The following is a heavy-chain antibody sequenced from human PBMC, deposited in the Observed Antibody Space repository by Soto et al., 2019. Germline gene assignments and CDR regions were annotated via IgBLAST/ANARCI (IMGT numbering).Heavy chain of an antibody. Sequence: QVQLVESGGGVVQPGRSLRLSCAASGFTFSSYAMHWVRQAPGKGLEWVAVISYDGSNKYYADSVKGRFTISRDNSKNTLYLQMNSLRADDTAVYYCARDLGDYGDYVGAFDIWGQGTMVTVSS. CDR1: GFTFSSYA. D-gene: IGHD4-17*01. J-gene: IGHJ3*02. V-gene: IGHV3-30-3*01. CDR3: ARDLGDYGDYVGAFDI. CDR2: ISYDGSNK.